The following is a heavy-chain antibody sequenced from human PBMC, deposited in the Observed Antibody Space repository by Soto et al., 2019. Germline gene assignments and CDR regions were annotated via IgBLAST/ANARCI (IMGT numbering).Heavy chain of an antibody. Sequence: PGGSLRLSCAASGFTFSSYGMHWVRQAPGKGLEWVAVISYDGSNKYYADSAKGRFTISRDNSKNTLYLQMNSLRAEDTAVYYCAKDPCYYCSSSYGMDVWGQGTTVTVSS. CDR2: ISYDGSNK. J-gene: IGHJ6*02. D-gene: IGHD2-2*01. V-gene: IGHV3-30*18. CDR1: GFTFSSYG. CDR3: AKDPCYYCSSSYGMDV.